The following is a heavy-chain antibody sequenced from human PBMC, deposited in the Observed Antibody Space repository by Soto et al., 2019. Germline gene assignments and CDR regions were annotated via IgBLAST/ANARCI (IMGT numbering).Heavy chain of an antibody. J-gene: IGHJ4*02. CDR1: GYSISSGYY. V-gene: IGHV4-38-2*01. D-gene: IGHD3-22*01. CDR3: ARVAYFDTTGYYYYLDY. CDR2: IYRSGNT. Sequence: SETLSLTCAVSGYSISSGYYWGWIRQPPGKGLEWIGSIYRSGNTYYNPSLKSRVTISLDTSKNQFSLKLSSVTAADTAVYYCARVAYFDTTGYYYYLDYWGQGTLVTVSS.